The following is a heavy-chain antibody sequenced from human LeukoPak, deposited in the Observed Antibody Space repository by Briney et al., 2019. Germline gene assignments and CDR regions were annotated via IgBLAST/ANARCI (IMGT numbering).Heavy chain of an antibody. Sequence: GGSLRLSCAASGFTFSGYAMSWVRQAPGKGLEWVSAISGSGGSTYYADSVKGRFTISRDNSKNTLYLQTNSLRAEDTAVYYCAKPWNPESGDYDAFDSWSQGTMVTVSS. J-gene: IGHJ3*02. D-gene: IGHD2-21*02. CDR2: ISGSGGST. CDR3: AKPWNPESGDYDAFDS. V-gene: IGHV3-23*01. CDR1: GFTFSGYA.